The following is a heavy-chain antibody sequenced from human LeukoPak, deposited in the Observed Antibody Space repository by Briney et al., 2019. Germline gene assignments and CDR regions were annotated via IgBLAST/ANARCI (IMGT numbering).Heavy chain of an antibody. CDR2: INRNGGST. CDR3: ARDPPRCSGGSCYSFSDY. J-gene: IGHJ4*02. V-gene: IGHV3-20*04. Sequence: GGSLRLSCAASGFTFDDYGMSWIRQAPGKGLEWVSGINRNGGSTGYADSVKGRFTISRDNAKNSLYLQMNSLRAEDTALYYCARDPPRCSGGSCYSFSDYWGQGTLVTVSS. CDR1: GFTFDDYG. D-gene: IGHD2-15*01.